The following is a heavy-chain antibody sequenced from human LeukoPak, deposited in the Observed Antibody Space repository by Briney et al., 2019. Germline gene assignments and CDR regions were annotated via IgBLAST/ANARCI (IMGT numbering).Heavy chain of an antibody. D-gene: IGHD1-26*01. J-gene: IGHJ4*02. V-gene: IGHV4-61*02. Sequence: SETLSLTCSVSGGSISSGSYYLSWIRQPAGKGLEWIGRVYNSVTINYNPSLKSRVTISEDTSKNQFSLKLSSVTAADTAVYYCASSSYYGGDWGQGTLVTVSS. CDR2: VYNSVTI. CDR3: ASSSYYGGD. CDR1: GGSISSGSYY.